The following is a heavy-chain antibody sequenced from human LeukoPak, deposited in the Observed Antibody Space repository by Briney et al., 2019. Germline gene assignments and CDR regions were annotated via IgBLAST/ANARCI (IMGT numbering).Heavy chain of an antibody. CDR1: GCSISSSNYY. D-gene: IGHD2-21*01. J-gene: IGHJ4*02. CDR3: ARWVIGWYLDY. V-gene: IGHV4-39*01. CDR2: NYYSGST. Sequence: SETLSLTCTVSGCSISSSNYYWVGIRQPPGKGLQWLGSNYYSGSTYYNPSLKSRVTMSVDTSKKQFSLKLSSVTAADTAVYYCARWVIGWYLDYWGQGTLVTVSS.